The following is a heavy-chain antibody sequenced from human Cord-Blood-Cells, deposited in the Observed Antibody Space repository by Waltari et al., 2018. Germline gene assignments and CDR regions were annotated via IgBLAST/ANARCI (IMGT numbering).Heavy chain of an antibody. V-gene: IGHV1-3*01. D-gene: IGHD6-13*01. CDR3: ARGCRDSSSWYVFDYYYYYGMDV. CDR2: INAGNGNT. Sequence: QVQLVQSGAEVKKPGASVKVSCKASGYTFTSYAMHWVRQAPGQRLEWMGWINAGNGNTKYSQKFQGRVTITRDTSASTAYMELSSLRSEDTAVYYCARGCRDSSSWYVFDYYYYYGMDVWGQGTTVTVSS. CDR1: GYTFTSYA. J-gene: IGHJ6*02.